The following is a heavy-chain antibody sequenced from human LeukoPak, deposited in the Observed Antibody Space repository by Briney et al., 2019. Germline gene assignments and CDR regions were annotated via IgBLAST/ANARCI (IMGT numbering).Heavy chain of an antibody. CDR1: GFSVSSNY. Sequence: PGGALRLSCAASGFSVSSNYMSWVRQAPGKGLEWGSVIYSGGSTYYADSVKGRFTISRDNSKNKLYLQMKSLRAEDTAVYYCARTDETAPAEDFQHWGQGTLVTVSS. J-gene: IGHJ1*01. V-gene: IGHV3-53*01. D-gene: IGHD2-21*02. CDR2: IYSGGST. CDR3: ARTDETAPAEDFQH.